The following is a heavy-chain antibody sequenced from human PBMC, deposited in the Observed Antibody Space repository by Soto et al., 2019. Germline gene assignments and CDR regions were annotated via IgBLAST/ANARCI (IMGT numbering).Heavy chain of an antibody. V-gene: IGHV1-3*01. J-gene: IGHJ4*02. D-gene: IGHD6-13*01. CDR2: INAGNGNT. CDR1: GYTFTTYG. CDR3: AGASSWFVTDY. Sequence: QVQLVQSGAEVKKPGASVKVSCKASGYTFTTYGMHWVRQAPGQSLEWMVWINAGNGNTKYSQKFQGRVTITMDTSATTAYMELSSLRSEGTAVYYCAGASSWFVTDYWGQGTLVTVSS.